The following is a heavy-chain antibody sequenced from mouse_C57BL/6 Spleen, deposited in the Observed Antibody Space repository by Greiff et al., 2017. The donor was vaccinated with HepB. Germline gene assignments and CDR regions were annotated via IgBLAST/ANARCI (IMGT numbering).Heavy chain of an antibody. J-gene: IGHJ1*01. V-gene: IGHV5-4*03. CDR1: GFTFSSYA. D-gene: IGHD2-1*01. CDR2: ISDGGSYT. CDR3: ASDPLNYSLLDFDV. Sequence: EVMLVESGGGLVKPGGSLKLSCAASGFTFSSYAMSWVRQTPEKRLEWVATISDGGSYTYYPDNVKGRFTISRDNAKNNLYMQLSHLKSEDTAMYYCASDPLNYSLLDFDVWGPGTPVTVSS.